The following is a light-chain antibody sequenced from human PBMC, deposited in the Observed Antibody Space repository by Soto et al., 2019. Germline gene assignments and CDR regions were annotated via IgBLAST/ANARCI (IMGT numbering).Light chain of an antibody. V-gene: IGKV2-30*01. Sequence: DVVMTQSPLSLSVTLGQPASISCRSSQGLVYSDGNTFLNWFHQRPGQSPRRLIYQVSNRDSGVPDRFSGSESGTDYKLTISRVEAEDVGIYYCVRGTHWPWTFGQGTKVEIK. CDR3: VRGTHWPWT. CDR2: QVS. CDR1: QGLVYSDGNTF. J-gene: IGKJ1*01.